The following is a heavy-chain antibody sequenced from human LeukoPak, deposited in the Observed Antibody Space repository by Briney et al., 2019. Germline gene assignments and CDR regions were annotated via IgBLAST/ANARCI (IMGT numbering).Heavy chain of an antibody. D-gene: IGHD4-17*01. CDR3: ARVRTTVTTWYDFFDY. V-gene: IGHV4-59*01. CDR2: IYYSGST. Sequence: SETLSLTCTVSGGSISSYYWSWIRQPPGKGLEWIGYIYYSGSTNYNPSLKSRVTISVDTSKNQFSLKLSSVTAADTAVYYCARVRTTVTTWYDFFDYWGQGTLVTVSS. J-gene: IGHJ4*02. CDR1: GGSISSYY.